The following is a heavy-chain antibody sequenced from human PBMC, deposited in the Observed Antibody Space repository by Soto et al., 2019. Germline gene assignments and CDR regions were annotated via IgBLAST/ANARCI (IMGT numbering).Heavy chain of an antibody. Sequence: QVQLQESRPELVKPSETLSLTCTVSGGSISNFYWTWIRQPPGKGLEWIGNGHYSGSSNYNPSVKSLATTKVDPAKHQLSLNQSCATAADTAVYYCERHKDAGSARGGMDVWGHGTTVTVSS. CDR1: GGSISNFY. D-gene: IGHD6-25*01. V-gene: IGHV4-59*08. CDR3: ERHKDAGSARGGMDV. CDR2: GHYSGSS. J-gene: IGHJ6*02.